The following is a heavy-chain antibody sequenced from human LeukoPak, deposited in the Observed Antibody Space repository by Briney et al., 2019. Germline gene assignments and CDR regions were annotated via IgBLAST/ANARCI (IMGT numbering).Heavy chain of an antibody. CDR1: GGSISSYY. CDR2: IYYSGST. D-gene: IGHD5-24*01. CDR3: ARHRTRDGYNLRIDAFDI. J-gene: IGHJ3*02. Sequence: SETLSLTCTVSGGSISSYYWSWIRQPAGKGLEWIGSIYYSGSTYYNPSLKSRVTISVDTSKNQFSLKLSSVTAADTAVYYCARHRTRDGYNLRIDAFDIWGQGTMVTVSS. V-gene: IGHV4-59*05.